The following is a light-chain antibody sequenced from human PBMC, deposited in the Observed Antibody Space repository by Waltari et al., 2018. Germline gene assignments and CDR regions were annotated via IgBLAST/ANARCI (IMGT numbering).Light chain of an antibody. V-gene: IGKV3-20*01. CDR1: QSVTRAL. CDR3: QHYVRLPAT. CDR2: GAS. J-gene: IGKJ1*01. Sequence: EILLTQSPGPVSLSPGERATLSCRASQSVTRALGWYQQKPGQAPRLLIYGASHRATGIPDRFSGSGSGTDFSLTISRLEPEDFAVYYCQHYVRLPATFGQGTKVEIK.